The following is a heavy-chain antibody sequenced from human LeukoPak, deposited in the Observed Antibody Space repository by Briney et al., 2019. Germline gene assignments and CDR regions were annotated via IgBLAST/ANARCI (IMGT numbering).Heavy chain of an antibody. D-gene: IGHD5-12*01. CDR3: ARAGRGYSGYDTPDY. CDR2: INAGNGNT. J-gene: IGHJ4*02. V-gene: IGHV1-3*01. Sequence: ASVKGSCKASGYTFTSYAMHWGRPAPGQKLEWMGWINAGNGNTKYSQKFQGRVTITRDTSASTAYMELSSLRSEDTAVYYCARAGRGYSGYDTPDYWGQGTLVTVSS. CDR1: GYTFTSYA.